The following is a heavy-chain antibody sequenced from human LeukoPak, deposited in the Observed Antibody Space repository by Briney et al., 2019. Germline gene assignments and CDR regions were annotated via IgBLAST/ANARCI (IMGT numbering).Heavy chain of an antibody. J-gene: IGHJ4*02. V-gene: IGHV1-69*04. D-gene: IGHD5-18*01. Sequence: ASVTVSCKASGGTFSGYAISWVRQAPGQGLEWMGRIIPILDIANYAQKFQGRVTITADQSTSTAYMELSSLRSEDTAVYYCARANVDTAGIDYWGQGTLVTVSS. CDR2: IIPILDIA. CDR1: GGTFSGYA. CDR3: ARANVDTAGIDY.